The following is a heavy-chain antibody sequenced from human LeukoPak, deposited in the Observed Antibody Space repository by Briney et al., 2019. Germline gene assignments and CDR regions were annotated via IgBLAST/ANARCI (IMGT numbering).Heavy chain of an antibody. Sequence: PGGSLRLSCAASGFTFSSYAMSWVRQAPGKGLEWVSAISGSGGSTYYADSVKGRFTISRDNSKNTLYLQMNSLRAEDTAVYYCAKDFDFWSGYYTGFVDYWGQGTLVTVSS. J-gene: IGHJ4*02. CDR3: AKDFDFWSGYYTGFVDY. CDR2: ISGSGGST. D-gene: IGHD3-3*01. V-gene: IGHV3-23*01. CDR1: GFTFSSYA.